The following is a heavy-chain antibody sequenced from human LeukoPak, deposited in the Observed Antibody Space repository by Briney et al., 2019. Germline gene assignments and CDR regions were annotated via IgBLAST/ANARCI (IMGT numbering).Heavy chain of an antibody. V-gene: IGHV4-39*07. D-gene: IGHD6-13*01. CDR2: TYYSEST. CDR3: AREVRAGSSSWTRINGYYFDY. J-gene: IGHJ4*02. Sequence: SETLSLTCTVSGGSISSSSYYCGWIRPPPGNGLEWIGSTYYSESTYYNPSLKSRVTISVDTSKNQFSLKLSSVTAADTAVYYCAREVRAGSSSWTRINGYYFDYWGQGTLVTVSS. CDR1: GGSISSSSYY.